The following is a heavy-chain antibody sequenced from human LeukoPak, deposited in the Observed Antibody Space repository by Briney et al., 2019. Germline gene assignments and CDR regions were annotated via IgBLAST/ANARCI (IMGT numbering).Heavy chain of an antibody. J-gene: IGHJ4*02. V-gene: IGHV4-31*03. CDR2: IYYSGST. D-gene: IGHD3-22*01. Sequence: TSSETLSLTCTVSGGSISSGGYSWSWIRQHPGKGLEWIGYIYYSGSTYYNPSLKSRVTISVDTSKNHFSLTLSSVTAADTAVYYCARSYDSSASGFDYWGQGTPVTVSP. CDR1: GGSISSGGYS. CDR3: ARSYDSSASGFDY.